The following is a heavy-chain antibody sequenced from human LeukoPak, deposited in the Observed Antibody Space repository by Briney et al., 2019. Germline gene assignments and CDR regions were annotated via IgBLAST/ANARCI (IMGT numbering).Heavy chain of an antibody. CDR1: GFTFSSYA. D-gene: IGHD1-26*01. J-gene: IGHJ6*03. CDR2: ISSNGGST. CDR3: ARESSGSWSYYYYMDV. V-gene: IGHV3-64*01. Sequence: GGSLRLSCAASGFTFSSYAMHWVRQAPGKGLEYVSAISSNGGSTYYANSVKGRFTISRDNSKNTLYLQMGSLGAEDMAVYYCARESSGSWSYYYYMDVWGKGTTVTVSS.